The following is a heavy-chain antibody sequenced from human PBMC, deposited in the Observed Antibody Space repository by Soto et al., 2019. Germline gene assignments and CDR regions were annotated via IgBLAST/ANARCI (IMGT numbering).Heavy chain of an antibody. CDR3: ARDREYGGNSGGAAFDI. V-gene: IGHV1-18*04. CDR1: GYTFTSYG. J-gene: IGHJ3*02. Sequence: GASVKVSCKASGYTFTSYGIRWVRQAPGQGLEWMGWISAYNSNTNYAQKLQGRVTMTTDTSTSTAYMELRSLRSDDTAVYYCARDREYGGNSGGAAFDIWGQGTMVTVSS. CDR2: ISAYNSNT. D-gene: IGHD2-21*02.